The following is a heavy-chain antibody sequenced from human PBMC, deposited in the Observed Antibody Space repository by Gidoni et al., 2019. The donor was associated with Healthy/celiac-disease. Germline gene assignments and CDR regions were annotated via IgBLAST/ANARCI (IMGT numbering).Heavy chain of an antibody. J-gene: IGHJ4*02. V-gene: IGHV3-21*01. D-gene: IGHD1-26*01. Sequence: EVQLVESGGGLVKPGGSLRLSCAASGFPFSSYSMNWVRQAPGKGLEWVSSISSSSSYIYYADSVKGRFTISRDNAKNSLYLQMNSLRAEDTAVYYCARDSGSYGGIDYWGQGTLVTVSS. CDR2: ISSSSSYI. CDR1: GFPFSSYS. CDR3: ARDSGSYGGIDY.